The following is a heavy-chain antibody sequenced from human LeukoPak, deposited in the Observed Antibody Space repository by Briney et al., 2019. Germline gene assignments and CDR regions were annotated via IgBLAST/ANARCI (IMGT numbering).Heavy chain of an antibody. CDR1: GGSFSGYY. D-gene: IGHD3-22*01. J-gene: IGHJ3*02. V-gene: IGHV4-34*01. Sequence: SETLSLTCAVYGGSFSGYYWSWIRQPPGKGLEWIGEINHSGSTNYNPSLKSRVTISVDTSKNQFSLKLSSVTAADTAVYYCARVAYYDSSGYYPGAFDIWGQGTMVTVSS. CDR2: INHSGST. CDR3: ARVAYYDSSGYYPGAFDI.